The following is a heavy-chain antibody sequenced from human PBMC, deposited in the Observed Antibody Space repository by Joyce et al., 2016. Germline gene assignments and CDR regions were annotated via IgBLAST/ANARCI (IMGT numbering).Heavy chain of an antibody. CDR2: ISYDGSNK. D-gene: IGHD2-2*01. CDR1: GFTFSIYG. Sequence: QVQLVESGGDVVQPGMSLRLSCAASGFTFSIYGMHWVRQAPGKGLEWVAVISYDGSNKHYRDSVKGRFTISRDNSKNTLYLQMNDLRAEDTAVYYCAKFFMSATPSPNDAFDIWGQGTMVTVSS. V-gene: IGHV3-30*18. CDR3: AKFFMSATPSPNDAFDI. J-gene: IGHJ3*02.